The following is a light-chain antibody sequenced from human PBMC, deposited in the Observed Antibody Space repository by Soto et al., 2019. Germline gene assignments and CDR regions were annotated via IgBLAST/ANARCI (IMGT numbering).Light chain of an antibody. CDR1: QSISSSY. CDR2: GAS. V-gene: IGKV3-20*01. J-gene: IGKJ2*01. Sequence: VLTQSPGTLSLSPGERASLSCRASQSISSSYLAWYQKKPGQAPRLLIYGASSRAPGIPERFSGSGSGTDFTLTISRLEPEDFAVYYCQKYGSSPLYTFGQGTTLEV. CDR3: QKYGSSPLYT.